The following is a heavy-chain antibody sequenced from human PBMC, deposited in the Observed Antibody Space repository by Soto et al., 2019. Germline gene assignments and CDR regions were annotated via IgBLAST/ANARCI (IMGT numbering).Heavy chain of an antibody. CDR3: AKIPGLLRYFDWLSGFDD. D-gene: IGHD3-9*01. Sequence: GGSLRLSCAASGFTVSSNYMSWVRQAPGEGLEWVSVIYSGGSTYYADSVKGRFTISRHNSKNTLYLQMNSLRAEDTAVYYCAKIPGLLRYFDWLSGFDDWGQGTLVTVSS. CDR1: GFTVSSNY. V-gene: IGHV3-53*04. J-gene: IGHJ4*02. CDR2: IYSGGST.